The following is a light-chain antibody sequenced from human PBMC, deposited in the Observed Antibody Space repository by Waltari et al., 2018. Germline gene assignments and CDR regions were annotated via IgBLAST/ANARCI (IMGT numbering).Light chain of an antibody. CDR3: QQYNNWPFT. Sequence: EIVMTQSPATLSVSPGERATLSCRASQSVSSNFAWYQQKPGQAPRLLIYGASAGATGIPARFSGSGSGTEFTLTISSLQSEDFAVYYCQQYNNWPFTFGPGTKVDIK. CDR2: GAS. V-gene: IGKV3-15*01. J-gene: IGKJ3*01. CDR1: QSVSSN.